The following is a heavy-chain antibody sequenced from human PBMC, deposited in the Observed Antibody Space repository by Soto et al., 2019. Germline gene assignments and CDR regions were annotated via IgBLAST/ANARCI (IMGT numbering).Heavy chain of an antibody. CDR1: GGSISSYY. V-gene: IGHV4-59*01. Sequence: SETLSLTCTVSGGSISSYYWSWIRQPPGKGLKWIGYIYYSGSTNYNPSLKSRVTISVDTSKNQFSLKLSSVTAADTAVYYCARDRWSNYYYDSSGYVFGFDPWGQGTLVTVS. J-gene: IGHJ5*02. CDR2: IYYSGST. CDR3: ARDRWSNYYYDSSGYVFGFDP. D-gene: IGHD3-22*01.